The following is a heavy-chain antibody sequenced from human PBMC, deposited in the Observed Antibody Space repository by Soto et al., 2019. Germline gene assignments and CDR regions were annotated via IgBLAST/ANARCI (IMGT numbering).Heavy chain of an antibody. CDR3: ATHPPYGPLDH. CDR2: IYYSENT. D-gene: IGHD4-17*01. CDR1: GCSISSSSNR. J-gene: IGHJ4*02. V-gene: IGHV4-39*01. Sequence: PLETLPLTCPVSGCSISSSSNRLGWIRQPPGKGLEWIGNIYYSENTYYNPSLKSRVTISVDTSKNQFSLRLTSVTAADTAVYYCATHPPYGPLDHWGQGTLVTVSS.